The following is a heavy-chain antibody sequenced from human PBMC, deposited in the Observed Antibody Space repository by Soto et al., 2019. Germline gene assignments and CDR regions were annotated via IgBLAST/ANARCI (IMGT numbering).Heavy chain of an antibody. CDR1: GFSLSTSGVG. Sequence: QITLKESGPTLVKPPQTLTLTCTFSGFSLSTSGVGVGWIRQPPGKALEWLALIYWDDDKRYSPSLKSRLTSTKDTSKNQVVLTMTNMDPVDTATYYCAHSFRVVADPRGYFDYWGQGTLVTVSS. CDR3: AHSFRVVADPRGYFDY. CDR2: IYWDDDK. V-gene: IGHV2-5*02. D-gene: IGHD2-15*01. J-gene: IGHJ4*02.